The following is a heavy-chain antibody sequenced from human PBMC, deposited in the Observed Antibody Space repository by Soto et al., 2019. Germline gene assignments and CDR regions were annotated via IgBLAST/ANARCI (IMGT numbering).Heavy chain of an antibody. D-gene: IGHD1-7*01. Sequence: PGGSLRLSCAASGFTFSSYAMNWIRQAPGKGLEWVSANSGSGGSTYYADSVKGRFTFSRDSSKNTLYLQMNSLRAEDTAVYYCAKGNSWSPALVLDIWGQGTMVTVSS. CDR3: AKGNSWSPALVLDI. V-gene: IGHV3-23*01. CDR2: NSGSGGST. CDR1: GFTFSSYA. J-gene: IGHJ3*02.